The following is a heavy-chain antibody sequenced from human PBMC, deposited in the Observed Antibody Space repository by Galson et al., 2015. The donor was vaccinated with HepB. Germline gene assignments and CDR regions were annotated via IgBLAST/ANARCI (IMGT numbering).Heavy chain of an antibody. D-gene: IGHD2-21*01. V-gene: IGHV1-2*02. Sequence: SVKVSCKASGYTFTGYYMHWVRQAPGQGLEWMGWINPNSGGTNYAQKFQGRVTMTRDTSISTAYMELSRLRSDDTAVYYCARQSGGDWGSWFDPWGQGTLVTVSS. J-gene: IGHJ5*02. CDR1: GYTFTGYY. CDR3: ARQSGGDWGSWFDP. CDR2: INPNSGGT.